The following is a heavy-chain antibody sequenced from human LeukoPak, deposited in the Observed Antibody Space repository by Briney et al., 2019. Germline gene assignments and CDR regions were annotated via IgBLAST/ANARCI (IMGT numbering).Heavy chain of an antibody. J-gene: IGHJ6*03. CDR1: GGSLSSYY. D-gene: IGHD3-3*01. CDR2: IYYSGST. Sequence: SETLSLTCTVSGGSLSSYYWSWIRQPPGKGLEWIGYIYYSGSTNYNPSLKSRVTISVDTSKNQFSLKLSSVTAADTAVYYCARHSGGGTSSTGDFWSGSYYYYYMDVWGKGTTVTVSS. V-gene: IGHV4-59*08. CDR3: ARHSGGGTSSTGDFWSGSYYYYYMDV.